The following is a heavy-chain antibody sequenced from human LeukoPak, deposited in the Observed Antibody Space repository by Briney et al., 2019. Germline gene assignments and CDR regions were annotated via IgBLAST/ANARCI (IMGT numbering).Heavy chain of an antibody. J-gene: IGHJ4*02. CDR2: IYYSGST. CDR3: ARDGSSGYTPFDY. Sequence: SETLSLTCTVSGGPISSYYWSWIRQPPGKGLEWIGYIYYSGSTNYTPSLKSRVTISVDTSKNQFSLKLSSVTAADTAVYYCARDGSSGYTPFDYWGQGALVTVSS. CDR1: GGPISSYY. D-gene: IGHD3-22*01. V-gene: IGHV4-59*01.